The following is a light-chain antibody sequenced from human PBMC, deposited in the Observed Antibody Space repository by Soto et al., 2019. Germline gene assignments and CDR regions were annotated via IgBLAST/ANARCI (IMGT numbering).Light chain of an antibody. Sequence: EIVITQSPATVSVPPGGRATLSCRASQSVSSSSFAWYQQKPGQAPRLLIYGASTRATGIPARFSGSGSGTEFTLIISSLQSEDSAVYYCQQYNSWLWTFGQGTKVDI. CDR2: GAS. V-gene: IGKV3-15*01. CDR1: QSVSSS. CDR3: QQYNSWLWT. J-gene: IGKJ1*01.